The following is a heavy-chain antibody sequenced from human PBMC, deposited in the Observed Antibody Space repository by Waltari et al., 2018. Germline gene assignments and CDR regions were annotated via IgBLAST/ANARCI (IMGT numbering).Heavy chain of an antibody. Sequence: QLQLQESGPGLVKPSETLSLTCTVSGGSISSSSYYWGWIRQPPGQGLEWIGSIYYSGSTYSNPSLKSRVTISVDTSKNQFSLRLSSVTAADTAVYYCARHPAMTIMLWYFDLWGRGTLVTVSS. CDR3: ARHPAMTIMLWYFDL. CDR1: GGSISSSSYY. D-gene: IGHD2-8*01. V-gene: IGHV4-39*01. J-gene: IGHJ2*01. CDR2: IYYSGST.